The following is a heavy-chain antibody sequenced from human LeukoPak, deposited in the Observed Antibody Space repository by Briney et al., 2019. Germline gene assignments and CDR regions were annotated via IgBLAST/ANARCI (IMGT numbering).Heavy chain of an antibody. Sequence: GGSLRLSCAASGFTFSSYAMSWVRQAPGKGLEWVSGISGSGGSTYYADSVKGQFTISRDNSKNTLYLQMNSLRAEDTAVYYCAKGRDGDYDDYYGMDVWGQGTTVTASS. J-gene: IGHJ6*02. CDR1: GFTFSSYA. CDR2: ISGSGGST. CDR3: AKGRDGDYDDYYGMDV. V-gene: IGHV3-23*01. D-gene: IGHD4-17*01.